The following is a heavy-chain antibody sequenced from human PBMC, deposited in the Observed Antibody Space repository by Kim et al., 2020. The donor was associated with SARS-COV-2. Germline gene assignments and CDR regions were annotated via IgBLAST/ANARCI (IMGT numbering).Heavy chain of an antibody. J-gene: IGHJ4*02. Sequence: SETLSLTCAVYGGSFSGYYWSWIRQPPGKGLEWIGEINHSGSTNYNPSLKSRVTISVDTSKNQFSLKLSSVTAADTAVYYCARGGGYSSGWYARKFDYWGQGTLVTVSS. D-gene: IGHD6-19*01. CDR1: GGSFSGYY. CDR2: INHSGST. V-gene: IGHV4-34*01. CDR3: ARGGGYSSGWYARKFDY.